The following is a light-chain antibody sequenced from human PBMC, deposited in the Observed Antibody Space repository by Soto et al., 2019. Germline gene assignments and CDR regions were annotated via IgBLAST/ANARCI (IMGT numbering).Light chain of an antibody. J-gene: IGLJ2*01. Sequence: QSALTQPAAVSGSPGQSITISGTGTSSDVGGYNYVSWYQQHPGKAPKLMIYEVSNRPSGVSNRFSGSKSGNTASLTISGLQTEDEADYYCNSYTSSSSVFFGGGTKLTVL. CDR3: NSYTSSSSVF. CDR1: SSDVGGYNY. V-gene: IGLV2-14*01. CDR2: EVS.